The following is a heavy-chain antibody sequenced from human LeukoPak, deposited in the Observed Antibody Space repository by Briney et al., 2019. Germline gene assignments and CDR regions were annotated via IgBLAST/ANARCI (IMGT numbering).Heavy chain of an antibody. V-gene: IGHV3-48*03. Sequence: GGSLRLSCAASGFTFSSYEMNWVRKAPGKGLDWVSHISSSGSTIYYADSVKGRFTISRDNAKKSLFLQMYSLRAEDTAVYYCARELKQLVLKNDYYYGMDVWGQGTTVTVSS. CDR2: ISSSGSTI. J-gene: IGHJ6*02. CDR1: GFTFSSYE. CDR3: ARELKQLVLKNDYYYGMDV. D-gene: IGHD6-13*01.